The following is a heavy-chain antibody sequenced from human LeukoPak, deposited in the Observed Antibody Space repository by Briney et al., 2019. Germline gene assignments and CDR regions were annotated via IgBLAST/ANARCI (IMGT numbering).Heavy chain of an antibody. D-gene: IGHD2-15*01. CDR3: AREKDPEGGPDY. V-gene: IGHV3-7*01. J-gene: IGHJ4*02. CDR2: IKQDGSEK. Sequence: PGGSLRLSCAASEFTFSSYWMGWVRQAPGKGLEWVANIKQDGSEKYYVDSVKGRFTISRDNAKNSLYLQMNSLRAEDTAVYYCAREKDPEGGPDYWGQGTLVTVSS. CDR1: EFTFSSYW.